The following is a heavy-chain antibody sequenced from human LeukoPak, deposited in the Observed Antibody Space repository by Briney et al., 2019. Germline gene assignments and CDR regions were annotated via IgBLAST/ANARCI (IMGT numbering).Heavy chain of an antibody. Sequence: SETLSLTCTVSGGSISSYYWSWIRQPPGKGLERIGYIYYSGTTNYNPSLKSRVTISVDTSKNQFSLKLSSVTAADTAVYYCARGVYIAAAQYAYWGQGTLVTVSS. V-gene: IGHV4-59*01. CDR2: IYYSGTT. D-gene: IGHD6-13*01. CDR1: GGSISSYY. CDR3: ARGVYIAAAQYAY. J-gene: IGHJ4*02.